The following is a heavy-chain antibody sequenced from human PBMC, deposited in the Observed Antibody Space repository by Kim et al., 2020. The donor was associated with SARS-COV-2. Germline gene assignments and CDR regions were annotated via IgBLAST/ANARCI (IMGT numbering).Heavy chain of an antibody. J-gene: IGHJ4*02. V-gene: IGHV3-7*03. Sequence: GGSLRLSCAASGFTFSSYWMSWVRQAPGKGLEWVANIKQDGSEKYYVDSVKGRFTISRDNAKNSLYLQMNSLRAEDTAVYYCARDDYGDDGGNLDYWGQGTLLTVPS. D-gene: IGHD4-17*01. CDR3: ARDDYGDDGGNLDY. CDR1: GFTFSSYW. CDR2: IKQDGSEK.